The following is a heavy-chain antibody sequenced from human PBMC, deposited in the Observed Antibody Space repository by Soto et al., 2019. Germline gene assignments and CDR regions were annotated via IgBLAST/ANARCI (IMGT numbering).Heavy chain of an antibody. CDR1: GGTFTSET. CDR2: IIPILGTG. Sequence: QVQLVQSGPEVKKSGSSVKVSCKLSGGTFTSETISWVRQAPGPGLEWMGRIIPILGTGNYAQKFQGRITITEDTSTNTGYMELSSLTSEDTAVYSCAREEGSYNMGTFPFYSMDVWGNGTTVTVSS. D-gene: IGHD3-10*01. V-gene: IGHV1-69*08. J-gene: IGHJ6*03. CDR3: AREEGSYNMGTFPFYSMDV.